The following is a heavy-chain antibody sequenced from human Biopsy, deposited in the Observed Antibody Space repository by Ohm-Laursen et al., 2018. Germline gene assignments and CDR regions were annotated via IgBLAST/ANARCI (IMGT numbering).Heavy chain of an antibody. J-gene: IGHJ4*02. D-gene: IGHD2-15*01. CDR3: GNEVHGRDY. V-gene: IGHV4-34*08. CDR1: GKTFSDYY. CDR2: INQSGRT. Sequence: SDTLSLTCEVYGKTFSDYYWSWIRQPPGKGQEWIGQINQSGRTNYNPSLKSRVNISADKSNNQFSLKLTSVTSADTAVYFCGNEVHGRDYWGLGALVTVSS.